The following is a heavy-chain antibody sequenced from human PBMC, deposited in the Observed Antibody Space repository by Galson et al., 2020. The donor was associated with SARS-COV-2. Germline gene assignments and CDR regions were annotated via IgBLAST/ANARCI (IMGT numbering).Heavy chain of an antibody. CDR1: GDSISSYY. V-gene: IGHV4-59*01. J-gene: IGHJ4*02. CDR3: ARYDPLAAAGTGGFDF. CDR2: IYFTGST. D-gene: IGHD6-13*01. Sequence: SETLSLTCTVSGDSISSYYWSWIRQPPGKGLDWIGYIYFTGSTNYNPSLKSRVTISADTSKNQFSLKLSSVTAADTAVYYCARYDPLAAAGTGGFDFWGQGTLVTVSS.